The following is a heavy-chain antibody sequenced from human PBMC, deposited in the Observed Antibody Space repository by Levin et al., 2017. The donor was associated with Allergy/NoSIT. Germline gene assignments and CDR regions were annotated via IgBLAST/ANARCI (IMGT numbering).Heavy chain of an antibody. V-gene: IGHV4-39*01. D-gene: IGHD6-13*01. CDR1: GGSISNNNYY. CDR2: IYYSGNT. CDR3: ARQFSAPYSSSWYEDS. Sequence: PSETLSLTCTVSGGSISNNNYYWDWIRQSPGKGLEWIGSIYYSGNTYYHPSLESRVTISVDTSKNQFLLKLRSGTAADTAVYYCARQFSAPYSSSWYEDSWGQGTLVTVSS. J-gene: IGHJ4*02.